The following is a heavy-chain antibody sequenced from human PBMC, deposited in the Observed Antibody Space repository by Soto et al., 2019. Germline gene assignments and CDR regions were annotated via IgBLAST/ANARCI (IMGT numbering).Heavy chain of an antibody. D-gene: IGHD5-12*01. J-gene: IGHJ5*02. CDR1: GFTVSSNY. CDR3: ARDLGGYNFGNWFDP. V-gene: IGHV3-53*04. Sequence: EVQLVESGGGLVQPGGSLRLSCAASGFTVSSNYMSWVRQAPGKGLEWVSVIYSGGSTYYADSVKGRFTISRHNSMNTLYLQMNSLRAEDTAVYYCARDLGGYNFGNWFDPWGQGTLVTVSS. CDR2: IYSGGST.